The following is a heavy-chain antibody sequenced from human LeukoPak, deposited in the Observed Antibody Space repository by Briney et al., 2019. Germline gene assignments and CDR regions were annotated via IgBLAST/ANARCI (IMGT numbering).Heavy chain of an antibody. J-gene: IGHJ4*02. V-gene: IGHV3-23*01. CDR2: ISGSGGST. Sequence: LXXSCAXXGXTFSXYAMSWVRQAPGKGLEWVSAISGSGGSTYYADSVKGRFTISRDNSKNTLYLQMNSLRAEDTAVYYCATSEQQLDYFDYWGQGTLVTVSS. CDR1: GXTFSXYA. D-gene: IGHD6-13*01. CDR3: ATSEQQLDYFDY.